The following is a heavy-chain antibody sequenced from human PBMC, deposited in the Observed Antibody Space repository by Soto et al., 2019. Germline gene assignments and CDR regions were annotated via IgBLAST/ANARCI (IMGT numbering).Heavy chain of an antibody. CDR2: ISGSGGGT. CDR1: GFTFSSYA. D-gene: IGHD1-1*01. J-gene: IGHJ4*02. V-gene: IGHV3-23*01. CDR3: AKFGMATTKRSPPYYIDY. Sequence: GGSLRLSCAASGFTFSSYAMSWVRQAPGKGLEWVSSISGSGGGTYYADSVRGRFTFSRDNSKNTLYLQMNSLRAEDTAVYYCAKFGMATTKRSPPYYIDYWGQGALVTVSS.